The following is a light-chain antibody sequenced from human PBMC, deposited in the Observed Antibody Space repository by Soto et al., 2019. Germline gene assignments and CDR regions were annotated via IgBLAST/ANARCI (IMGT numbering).Light chain of an antibody. Sequence: DIQMTQSPSTLSASVGDRVTITCRASQSISSWLSWYQQKPGKAPKLLIYDASSLQSGAPSRFSGSGSGTDFTLTINSLQPEDIATYYCQQTYSFPRTFGQGTKVDIK. CDR3: QQTYSFPRT. J-gene: IGKJ1*01. CDR1: QSISSW. CDR2: DAS. V-gene: IGKV1-5*01.